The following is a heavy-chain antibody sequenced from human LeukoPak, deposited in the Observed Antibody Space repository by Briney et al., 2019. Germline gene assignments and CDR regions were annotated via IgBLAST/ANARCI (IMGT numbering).Heavy chain of an antibody. Sequence: GGSLRLSCAASGFTFSSYAMSWVRQAPGKGLEWVSAISGSGENTNYADSVKGRFTTSRDNSRNMLYLQMNSLRAEDTAVYYCAKFRGAVGGNWGNFDYWGQGTLVTVSS. CDR3: AKFRGAVGGNWGNFDY. CDR2: ISGSGENT. V-gene: IGHV3-23*01. J-gene: IGHJ4*02. CDR1: GFTFSSYA. D-gene: IGHD6-19*01.